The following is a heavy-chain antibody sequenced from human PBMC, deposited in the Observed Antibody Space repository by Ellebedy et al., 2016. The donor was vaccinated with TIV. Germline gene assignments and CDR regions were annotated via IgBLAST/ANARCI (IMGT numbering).Heavy chain of an antibody. CDR3: ARWRGASDTYYFDY. J-gene: IGHJ4*02. D-gene: IGHD3-16*01. Sequence: GESLKISCAASGFTFGDYAMTWFRQAPGKGLECVSAIGCCGPSTYYADSVKGRFTISRDDSKNTLYLQMNSLRVEDTAVYYCARWRGASDTYYFDYWGQGTLVTVSS. V-gene: IGHV3-23*01. CDR1: GFTFGDYA. CDR2: IGCCGPST.